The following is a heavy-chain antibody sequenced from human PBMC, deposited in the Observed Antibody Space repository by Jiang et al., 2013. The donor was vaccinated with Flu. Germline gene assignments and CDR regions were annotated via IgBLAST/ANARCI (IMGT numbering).Heavy chain of an antibody. CDR2: TYYRSKWYN. V-gene: IGHV6-1*01. Sequence: SQTLSLTCAISGDSVSSNSAAWNWIRQSPSRGLEWLGRTYYRSKWYNDYAVSVKSRITINPDTSKNQFSLQLNSVTPEDTAVYYCARDLIPYYYDSSGNDLNDAFDIWGQGTMVTVSS. CDR3: ARDLIPYYYDSSGNDLNDAFDI. D-gene: IGHD3-22*01. J-gene: IGHJ3*02. CDR1: GDSVSSNSAA.